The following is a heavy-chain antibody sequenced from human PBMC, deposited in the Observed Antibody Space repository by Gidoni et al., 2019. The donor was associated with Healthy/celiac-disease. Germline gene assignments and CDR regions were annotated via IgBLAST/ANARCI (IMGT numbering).Heavy chain of an antibody. CDR1: GGTFSSYA. D-gene: IGHD4-17*01. J-gene: IGHJ4*02. CDR2: IIPIFGTA. V-gene: IGHV1-69*01. CDR3: ARDRLRARHSGDPTNFDY. Sequence: QVQLVQSGAEVKKPGSSVKVSCKASGGTFSSYAISWVRQAPGQGLEWMGGIIPIFGTANYAQKFQGRVTITADESTSTAYMELSSLRSEDTAVYYCARDRLRARHSGDPTNFDYWGQGTLVTVSS.